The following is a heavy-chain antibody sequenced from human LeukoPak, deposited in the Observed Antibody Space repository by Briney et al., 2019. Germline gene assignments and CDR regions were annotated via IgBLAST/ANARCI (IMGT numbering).Heavy chain of an antibody. D-gene: IGHD3/OR15-3a*01. V-gene: IGHV3-15*01. Sequence: PGGSLRLSCAASGFTFTNAWMSWVRQAPGKGLEWVGRIRSRTDGGTTDYAAPVKGRFTISRDNAKNSLYLQMNSLRPGDTAFYYCAREDYDFWVYWGQGALVTVSP. J-gene: IGHJ4*02. CDR2: IRSRTDGGTT. CDR3: AREDYDFWVY. CDR1: GFTFTNAW.